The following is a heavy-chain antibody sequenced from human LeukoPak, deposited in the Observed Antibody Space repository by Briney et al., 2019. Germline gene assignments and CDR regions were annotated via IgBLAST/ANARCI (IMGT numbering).Heavy chain of an antibody. Sequence: GGSLRLSCAASGFTFSNAWMSWVRQAPGKGLEWVGRIKSKTDGGTTGYAAPVKGRFTISRDDPKNTLYLQMNSLKTEDTAVYYCTTDTWFGESQEYYFDYWGQGTLVTVSS. CDR1: GFTFSNAW. D-gene: IGHD3-10*01. J-gene: IGHJ4*02. CDR3: TTDTWFGESQEYYFDY. CDR2: IKSKTDGGTT. V-gene: IGHV3-15*01.